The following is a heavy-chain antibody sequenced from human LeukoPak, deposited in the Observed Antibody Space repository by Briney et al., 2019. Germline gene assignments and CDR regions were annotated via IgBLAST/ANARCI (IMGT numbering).Heavy chain of an antibody. CDR3: ARMPTEIDSSWQPLDY. CDR1: GGSISSYY. CDR2: IYYSGST. Sequence: SETLSLTCTVSGGSISSYYWSWIRQPPGKGLEWIGYIYYSGSTNYNPSLKSRVTISVDTSKNQFSLKLSSVTAADTAVYYCARMPTEIDSSWQPLDYWGQGTLVTVSS. D-gene: IGHD6-13*01. V-gene: IGHV4-59*01. J-gene: IGHJ4*02.